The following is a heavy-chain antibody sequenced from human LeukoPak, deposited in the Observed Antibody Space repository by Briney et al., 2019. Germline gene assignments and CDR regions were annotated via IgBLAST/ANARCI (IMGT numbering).Heavy chain of an antibody. CDR1: GFTFSSYS. V-gene: IGHV3-21*01. CDR3: ARSPKLVRYFDY. D-gene: IGHD6-13*01. J-gene: IGHJ4*02. CDR2: ISSSSSYI. Sequence: GGSLRLSCAASGFTFSSYSMNWVRQAPGKGLEWVSSISSSSSYIYYADSVKGRFTISRDNAKNSLYLQMNSLRDEDTAVHYCARSPKLVRYFDYWGQGTLVTVSS.